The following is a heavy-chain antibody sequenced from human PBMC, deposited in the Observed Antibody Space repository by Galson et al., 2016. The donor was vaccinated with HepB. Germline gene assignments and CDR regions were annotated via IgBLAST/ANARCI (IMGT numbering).Heavy chain of an antibody. D-gene: IGHD3-16*01. CDR3: AKHLGIRLSGYFFDS. CDR1: GFTFNKNA. V-gene: IGHV3-23*01. Sequence: SLRLSCAASGFTFNKNAMNWVRQAPGKGLEWVSGMSGSGGSTYFADSVKGRFTISRDNSKNTLYLKMTSLRAEDTAVYYCAKHLGIRLSGYFFDSWGQGTLVTVSS. J-gene: IGHJ4*02. CDR2: MSGSGGST.